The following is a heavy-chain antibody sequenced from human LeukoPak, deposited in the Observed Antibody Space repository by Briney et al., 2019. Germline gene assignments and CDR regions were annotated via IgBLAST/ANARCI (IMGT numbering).Heavy chain of an antibody. CDR1: GFAFGSEA. V-gene: IGHV3-23*01. CDR2: ISPGGGTT. J-gene: IGHJ3*02. D-gene: IGHD3-22*01. CDR3: AKDRGDSSGYYYEAFDI. Sequence: GGSLRLSCAVSGFAFGSEAMSWVRQSPARGLEWVASISPGGGTTYYADYVKGRFTISRDNSKNSLFVQMNSLRAEDTAVYFCAKDRGDSSGYYYEAFDIWGQGTMVTVSS.